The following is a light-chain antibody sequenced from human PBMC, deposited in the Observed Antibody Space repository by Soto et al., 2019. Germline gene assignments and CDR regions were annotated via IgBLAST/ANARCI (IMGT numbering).Light chain of an antibody. CDR1: SDDVGAYNS. J-gene: IGLJ1*01. V-gene: IGLV2-23*01. CDR2: KGT. CDR3: CSSAPESTYV. Sequence: LAQPASVSGSPGQSITISCTGTSDDVGAYNSVSWYQQLPHKAPQVILYKGTQRPSGVSSRFSGSTSGNAASLTISGLQADDEADYFCCSSAPESTYVFGTGTKVTVL.